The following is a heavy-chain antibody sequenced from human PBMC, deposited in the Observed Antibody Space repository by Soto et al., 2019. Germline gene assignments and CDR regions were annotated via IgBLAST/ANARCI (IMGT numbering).Heavy chain of an antibody. J-gene: IGHJ4*02. V-gene: IGHV3-11*06. Sequence: GWSLRLSCAASGFNFSDHYMKWIRQAPGKGLEWVSYISGSSRYTNFADSVKGRFTISRDNAKNSLYLQMNSLRAEDAAVSYCARHAGGWRYHYDWAQGTWVTVSS. CDR3: ARHAGGWRYHYD. D-gene: IGHD5-12*01. CDR1: GFNFSDHY. CDR2: ISGSSRYT.